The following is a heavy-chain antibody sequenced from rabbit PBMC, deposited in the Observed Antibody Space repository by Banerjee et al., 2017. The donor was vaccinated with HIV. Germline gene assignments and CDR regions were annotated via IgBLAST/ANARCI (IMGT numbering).Heavy chain of an antibody. CDR2: IDAVVSGST. V-gene: IGHV1S40*01. Sequence: QSLEESGGDLVKPGASLTLTCTSSGFSFSSSYWICWVRQAPGKGLEWIACIDAVVSGSTYYASWAKGRFTISKTSWTTVTLQMTSLTAADTATYFCASDYGANDYYTFGLWGQGTLVTVS. CDR1: GFSFSSSYW. J-gene: IGHJ4*01. D-gene: IGHD8-1*01. CDR3: ASDYGANDYYTFGL.